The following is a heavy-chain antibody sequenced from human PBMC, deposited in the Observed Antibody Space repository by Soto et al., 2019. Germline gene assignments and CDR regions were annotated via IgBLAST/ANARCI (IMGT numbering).Heavy chain of an antibody. CDR3: AKDLAATATGDSFDI. CDR2: GTNSGSNT. J-gene: IGHJ3*02. Sequence: EVQLLESGGGLVQPGGSLRLSCAASGFTFSTYAMTWVRQAPGKGLEWVSSGTNSGSNTHHADSVKGRFTISRDNSKNMLFLQMNSLRAEDTALYYCAKDLAATATGDSFDIWGQGTMVTVSS. CDR1: GFTFSTYA. D-gene: IGHD1-1*01. V-gene: IGHV3-23*01.